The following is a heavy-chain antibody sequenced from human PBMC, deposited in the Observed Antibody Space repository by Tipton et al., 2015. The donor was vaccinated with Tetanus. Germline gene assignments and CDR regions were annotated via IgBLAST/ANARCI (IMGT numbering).Heavy chain of an antibody. Sequence: TLSLTCTVSGASVSGGTFYWGWIRQPPGKGLEWIGSIYESGDTYYIPSLKSRVTISVDTSKNQFSLNLNSMAAADTGVYYCARHQSGYFTPFDYWGQGNLVTVSS. CDR3: ARHQSGYFTPFDY. D-gene: IGHD3-3*01. CDR1: GASVSGGTFY. J-gene: IGHJ4*02. CDR2: IYESGDT. V-gene: IGHV4-39*01.